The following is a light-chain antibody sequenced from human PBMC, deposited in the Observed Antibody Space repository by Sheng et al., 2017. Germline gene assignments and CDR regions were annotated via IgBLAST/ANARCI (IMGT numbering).Light chain of an antibody. CDR2: GAS. CDR1: QSMSSSY. J-gene: IGKJ2*01. CDR3: HQYDDWPPT. Sequence: EIVLTQSPGTLSLSPGERATLSCRASQSMSSSYLAWYQQKPGQAPRLLIYGASTRATGVPGRFSGSASGTEFTLTIRGLQSEDFAVYSCHQYDDWPPTFGQGTKLEIK. V-gene: IGKV3-15*01.